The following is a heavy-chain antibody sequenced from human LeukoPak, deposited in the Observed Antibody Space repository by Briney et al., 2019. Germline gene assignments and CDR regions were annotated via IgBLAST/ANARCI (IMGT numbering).Heavy chain of an antibody. Sequence: GGSLRLSCAVSGFTFSDYYMDWVRQTPGRGLEWVARSRDKAHSYTTEYAASVRGRCTISRDESNNSLYLQMNSLKIEDTALYYCVRGYNSFDPWGQGTQVTVSS. D-gene: IGHD3-10*01. V-gene: IGHV3-72*01. J-gene: IGHJ5*02. CDR3: VRGYNSFDP. CDR1: GFTFSDYY. CDR2: SRDKAHSYTT.